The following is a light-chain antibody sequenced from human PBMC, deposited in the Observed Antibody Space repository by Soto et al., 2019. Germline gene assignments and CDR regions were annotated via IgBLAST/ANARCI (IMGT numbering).Light chain of an antibody. CDR1: QSVSSY. CDR2: DAS. CDR3: EQRSNWPPGVT. V-gene: IGKV3-11*01. J-gene: IGKJ3*01. Sequence: EIVLTQSPATLSLSPGERATLSCRASQSVSSYLAWYQQKPGQAPRLLIYDASNRATGIPARFSGSGSGTDFTLTISSLEPEESAVYYCEQRSNWPPGVTFGPGTKVDIK.